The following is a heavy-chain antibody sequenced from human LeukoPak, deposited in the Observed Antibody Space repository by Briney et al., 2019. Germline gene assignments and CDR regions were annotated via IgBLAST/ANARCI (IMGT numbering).Heavy chain of an antibody. V-gene: IGHV3-21*01. CDR3: ARGYSSSWYLD. D-gene: IGHD6-13*01. CDR2: ISSSSSFI. Sequence: GGSLRLSCAGSGFNFSSYSMSWVRQAPWKELEFVSSISSSSSFIYYADSVKGRFTISRDNAKKSLSLQMSSLRADDTAVYYCARGYSSSWYLDWGQGTLVTVSS. J-gene: IGHJ4*02. CDR1: GFNFSSYS.